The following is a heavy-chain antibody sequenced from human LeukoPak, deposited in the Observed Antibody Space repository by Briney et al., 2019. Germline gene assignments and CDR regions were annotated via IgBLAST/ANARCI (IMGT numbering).Heavy chain of an antibody. CDR3: ARDLYGDYAYYY. J-gene: IGHJ4*02. CDR1: GFTFTSYS. V-gene: IGHV3-21*01. D-gene: IGHD4-17*01. Sequence: GGSLRLSCAASGFTFTSYSMNWVRQAPGKGLEWVSSIIGSGSYIYYADSVNGRFTISRDNAKNSLYLQMSSLRAEDTAVYYCARDLYGDYAYYYCGQGTLVTVSS. CDR2: IIGSGSYI.